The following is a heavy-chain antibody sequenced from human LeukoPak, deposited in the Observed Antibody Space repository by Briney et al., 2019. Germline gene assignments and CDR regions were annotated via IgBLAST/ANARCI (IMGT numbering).Heavy chain of an antibody. CDR3: ARGGYSGPSLAFDI. D-gene: IGHD5-12*01. CDR1: GGSISSYY. Sequence: SETLSLTCTVFGGSISSYYWSWIRQPPGKGLEWIGYIYTSGSTNYNPSLKSRVTISVDTSKNQFSLKLSSVTAADTAVYYCARGGYSGPSLAFDIWGQGTMVTVSS. J-gene: IGHJ3*02. V-gene: IGHV4-4*09. CDR2: IYTSGST.